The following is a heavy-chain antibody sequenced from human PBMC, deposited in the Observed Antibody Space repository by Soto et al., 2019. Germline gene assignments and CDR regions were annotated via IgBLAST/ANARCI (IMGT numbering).Heavy chain of an antibody. CDR3: AREIVVARGASYFDY. CDR1: GYTFTSYG. Sequence: VKVSCKASGYTFTSYGISWVRQAPGQGLEWMGWISAYNGNTNYAQKLQGRVTMTTDTSTSTAYMELRSLRSDDTAVYYCAREIVVARGASYFDYWGPGTLVTVS. D-gene: IGHD2-2*01. V-gene: IGHV1-18*01. CDR2: ISAYNGNT. J-gene: IGHJ4*02.